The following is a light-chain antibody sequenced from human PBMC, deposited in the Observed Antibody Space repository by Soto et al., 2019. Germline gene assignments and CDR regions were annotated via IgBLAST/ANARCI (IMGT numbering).Light chain of an antibody. CDR2: EVS. V-gene: IGLV2-14*01. Sequence: QSVLTQPASVSGSPGQSITISCTGTSNDIGGYNYVSWYQQHPDKAPKLMIFEVSNRPSGVSDRFSGSKSGNTASLTISGLQAEDEADYYCSTYTGSSTLSFGGGTKVTVL. CDR3: STYTGSSTLS. CDR1: SNDIGGYNY. J-gene: IGLJ2*01.